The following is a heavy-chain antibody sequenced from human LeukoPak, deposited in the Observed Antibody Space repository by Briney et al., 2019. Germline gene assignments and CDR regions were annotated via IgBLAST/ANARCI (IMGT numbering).Heavy chain of an antibody. Sequence: ASVKLSCTASVDTFTSYGISWVRQAPGQGLEWMGWISAYNVNINYAQKLQGRVTMTTDTSTSTAYMELRSLRSDDTAVYYCARENGVESFDYWGQGTLVTVSS. J-gene: IGHJ4*02. CDR1: VDTFTSYG. CDR2: ISAYNVNI. D-gene: IGHD2-8*01. V-gene: IGHV1-18*01. CDR3: ARENGVESFDY.